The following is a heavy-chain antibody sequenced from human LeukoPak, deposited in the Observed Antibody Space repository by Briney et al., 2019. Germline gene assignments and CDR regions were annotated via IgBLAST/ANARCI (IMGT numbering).Heavy chain of an antibody. CDR1: GFTVSDSY. CDR2: IFSGGSP. J-gene: IGHJ6*02. D-gene: IGHD3-16*01. CDR3: ARERGGSLSGMDV. Sequence: PGGSLRLSCAASGFTVSDSYMTWVRQAPGKGLEWVSVIFSGGSPHYADSVKGRFTISRDTSKNMVYLQMNSLRAEDTAVYYCARERGGSLSGMDVWGQGTTVTVSS. V-gene: IGHV3-66*01.